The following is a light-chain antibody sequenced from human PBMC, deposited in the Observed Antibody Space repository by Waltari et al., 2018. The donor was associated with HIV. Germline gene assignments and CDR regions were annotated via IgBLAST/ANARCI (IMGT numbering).Light chain of an antibody. Sequence: QSVLTQPPSASGTPGQRVTISCSGSSSNIGSNYVYWYQQLPGTAPKLLIYRNNQRPSGVPYRFSGSKSGTSASLAISGLRSEDEADYYCAAWDDSLSGNWVFGGGTKLTVL. V-gene: IGLV1-47*01. CDR1: SSNIGSNY. J-gene: IGLJ3*02. CDR2: RNN. CDR3: AAWDDSLSGNWV.